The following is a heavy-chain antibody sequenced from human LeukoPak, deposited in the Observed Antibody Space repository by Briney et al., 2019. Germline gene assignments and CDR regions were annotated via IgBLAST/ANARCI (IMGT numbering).Heavy chain of an antibody. J-gene: IGHJ4*02. Sequence: PSETLSLTCTVSGDSISRGGYYWSWIRQHPGKGLEWIGYIYYSVSSYYNPSFMGRLTISVDTSKNQFSLKLSSVTAADTAVYYCARGNSSGFRWGQGTLVTVSS. CDR2: IYYSVSS. V-gene: IGHV4-31*03. D-gene: IGHD3-22*01. CDR3: ARGNSSGFR. CDR1: GDSISRGGYY.